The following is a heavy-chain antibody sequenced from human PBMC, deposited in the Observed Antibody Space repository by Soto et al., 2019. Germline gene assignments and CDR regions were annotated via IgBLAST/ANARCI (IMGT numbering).Heavy chain of an antibody. J-gene: IGHJ4*02. Sequence: EVQLVESGGGLVQPGGSLRLSCAASGFTFSSYSMNWVRQAPGKGLEWVSYISSSSSTIYYADSVKGRFTIARDNAKNPLYLQMNSLRDEDTAVYYCAGDGSWFGEHKDYWGQGTLVTVSS. CDR2: ISSSSSTI. CDR3: AGDGSWFGEHKDY. CDR1: GFTFSSYS. D-gene: IGHD3-10*01. V-gene: IGHV3-48*02.